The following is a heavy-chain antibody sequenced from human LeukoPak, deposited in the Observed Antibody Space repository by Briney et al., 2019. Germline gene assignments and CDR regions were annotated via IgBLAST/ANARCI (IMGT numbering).Heavy chain of an antibody. CDR1: GFTLSGYR. D-gene: IGHD4-17*01. CDR3: ARGLATVNYYYYYGMDV. V-gene: IGHV3-21*01. CDR2: IIGSSSNI. J-gene: IGHJ6*01. Sequence: GGSLRLSCADPGFTLSGYRMNWVRPAPGKGLEWVSSIIGSSSNIYYTDSVQGLFTISRDNAKNSLYLQMNSLRAEDTAVYYWARGLATVNYYYYYGMDVWGQGTTVTVSS.